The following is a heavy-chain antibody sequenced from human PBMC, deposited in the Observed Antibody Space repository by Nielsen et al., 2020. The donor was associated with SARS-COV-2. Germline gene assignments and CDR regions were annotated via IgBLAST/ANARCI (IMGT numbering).Heavy chain of an antibody. CDR3: ARGVETDGYNGVPRFDP. J-gene: IGHJ5*02. D-gene: IGHD5-24*01. CDR1: GYSFTSYW. V-gene: IGHV5-51*01. CDR2: IYPGDSDT. Sequence: GESLKISCKGSGYSFTSYWIGWVRQMPGKGLEWMGIIYPGDSDTRYSPSFQGQVTISADKSISTAYLQWSSLKASDTAMYYCARGVETDGYNGVPRFDPWGQGTLVTVSS.